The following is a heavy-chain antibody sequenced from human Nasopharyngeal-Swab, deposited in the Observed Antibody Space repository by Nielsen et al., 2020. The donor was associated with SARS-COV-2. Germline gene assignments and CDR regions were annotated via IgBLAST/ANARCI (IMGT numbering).Heavy chain of an antibody. V-gene: IGHV3-30-3*01. J-gene: IGHJ6*02. CDR2: LSYDGITE. Sequence: GESLKISCEASGLRFNVYSFHWVRQAPGKGLDWVAFLSYDGITEDYADSVKGRFSVSRDNSKRMLYLQMHSLRVEDTALYYCAKDITSGDTMATHYYYGMDVWGQGTTVTVSS. CDR1: GLRFNVYS. CDR3: AKDITSGDTMATHYYYGMDV. D-gene: IGHD1-14*01.